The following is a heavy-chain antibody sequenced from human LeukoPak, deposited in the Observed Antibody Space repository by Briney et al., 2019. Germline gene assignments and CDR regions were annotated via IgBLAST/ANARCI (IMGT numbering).Heavy chain of an antibody. CDR1: GGSITSSIYY. CDR3: ASRSSTYAYNWFDP. D-gene: IGHD2-2*01. Sequence: SETLSLTCTVSGGSITSSIYYWDWIRQPPGKGLEWIGSIYYSGSTYYNPSLKSRVTISVNTSKNQFSLKLTSVTAADTAVYYCASRSSTYAYNWFDPWGQGALVTVSS. CDR2: IYYSGST. V-gene: IGHV4-39*01. J-gene: IGHJ5*02.